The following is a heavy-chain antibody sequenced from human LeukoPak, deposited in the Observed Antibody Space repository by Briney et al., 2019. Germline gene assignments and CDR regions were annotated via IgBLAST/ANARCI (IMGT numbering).Heavy chain of an antibody. V-gene: IGHV1-69*04. J-gene: IGHJ4*02. Sequence: SVKVSCKASGGTFSSYAISWVRQAPGQGLEWMGRIIPILGIANYAQKFQGRVTITADKSTSTAYMELSSLRSEDTAVYYCARDPQIQLWLAYWGQGTLVTVSS. CDR3: ARDPQIQLWLAY. D-gene: IGHD5-18*01. CDR2: IIPILGIA. CDR1: GGTFSSYA.